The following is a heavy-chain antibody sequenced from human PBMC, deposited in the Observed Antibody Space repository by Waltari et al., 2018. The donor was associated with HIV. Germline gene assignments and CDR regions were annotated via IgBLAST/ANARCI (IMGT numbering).Heavy chain of an antibody. CDR1: GGSLTTSRSY. CDR2: LFHSGRT. D-gene: IGHD1-1*01. V-gene: IGHV4-39*01. CDR3: ARHCLQKGWLPQLKYYYGMDV. J-gene: IGHJ6*02. Sequence: QQQLQESGPGLVKPSETLSLTCTVSGGSLTTSRSYWAWLRPSPGKGLEWIGSLFHSGRTYYSPYLRSRATISGDMSANRFSLKLTSVTATDTAVYLCARHCLQKGWLPQLKYYYGMDVWGQGTTVIVSS.